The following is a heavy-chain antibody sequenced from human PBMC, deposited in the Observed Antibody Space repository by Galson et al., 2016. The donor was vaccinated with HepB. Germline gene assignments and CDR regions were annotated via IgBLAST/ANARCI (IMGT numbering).Heavy chain of an antibody. D-gene: IGHD3-9*01. CDR3: AALGYFDPYAFDI. CDR1: GFTFTSSA. Sequence: SVKVSCKASGFTFTSSAVQWVRQARGQRLERRGWIVVGSGNTNYAKKVQERVSINGDMSTSTAYMEVSSLRSEDTAGYYCAALGYFDPYAFDIWGQGTMVTVSS. V-gene: IGHV1-58*01. CDR2: IVVGSGNT. J-gene: IGHJ3*02.